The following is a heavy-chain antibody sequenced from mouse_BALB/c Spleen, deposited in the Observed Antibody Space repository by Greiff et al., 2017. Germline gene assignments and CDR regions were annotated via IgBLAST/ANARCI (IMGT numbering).Heavy chain of an antibody. Sequence: VQLQQSGAELVKPGASVKLSCTASGFNIKDTYMHWVKQRPEQGLEWIGRIDPANGNTKYDPKFQGKATITADTSSNTAYLQLSSLTSEDTAVYYCVCYYGNYVCAYWGQGTLVTVSA. V-gene: IGHV14-3*02. D-gene: IGHD2-1*01. J-gene: IGHJ3*01. CDR3: VCYYGNYVCAY. CDR2: IDPANGNT. CDR1: GFNIKDTY.